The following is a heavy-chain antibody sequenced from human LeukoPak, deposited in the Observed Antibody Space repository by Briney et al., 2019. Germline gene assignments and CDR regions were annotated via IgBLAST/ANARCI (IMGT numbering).Heavy chain of an antibody. CDR3: ATVYDSSGYYLVRY. Sequence: GGSLRLSCAASGFTFSSYGMHWVRQAPGKGLEWVAFIRYDGSNKYYADSVKGRFTISRENSKKTLYLQMNSLRAEDTAVYYCATVYDSSGYYLVRYWGQGTLVTVSS. J-gene: IGHJ4*02. V-gene: IGHV3-30*02. D-gene: IGHD3-22*01. CDR1: GFTFSSYG. CDR2: IRYDGSNK.